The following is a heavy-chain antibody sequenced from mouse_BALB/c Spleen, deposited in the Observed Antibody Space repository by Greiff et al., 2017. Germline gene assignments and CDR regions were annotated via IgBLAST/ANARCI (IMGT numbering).Heavy chain of an antibody. J-gene: IGHJ3*01. CDR2: IRNKANGYTT. D-gene: IGHD1-1*01. Sequence: EVQVVESGGGLVQPGGSLRLSCATSGFTFTDYYMSWVRQPPGKALEWLGFIRNKANGYTTEYSASVKGRFTISRDNSQSILYLQMNTLRAEDSATYYCARDYYGSGAYWGQGTLVTVSA. CDR3: ARDYYGSGAY. CDR1: GFTFTDYY. V-gene: IGHV7-3*02.